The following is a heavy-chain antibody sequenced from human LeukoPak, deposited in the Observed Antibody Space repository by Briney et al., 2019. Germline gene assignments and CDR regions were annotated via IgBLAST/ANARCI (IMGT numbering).Heavy chain of an antibody. CDR2: ISSSGSTI. Sequence: GGSLRLTCAGSGFTFSSYEMNWVRQAPGKGLEWVSYISSSGSTIYYAESVKGRFTISRDNAKNSLYLQMNSLKAEDTAVYYCARGGGRDTAMVTAEDYWGQGTLVTVSS. D-gene: IGHD5-18*01. V-gene: IGHV3-48*03. J-gene: IGHJ4*02. CDR3: ARGGGRDTAMVTAEDY. CDR1: GFTFSSYE.